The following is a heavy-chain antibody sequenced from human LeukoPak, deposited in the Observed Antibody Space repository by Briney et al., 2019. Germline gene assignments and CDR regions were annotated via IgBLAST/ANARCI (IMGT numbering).Heavy chain of an antibody. J-gene: IGHJ4*02. D-gene: IGHD5-18*01. CDR3: ARDGLHTAHFDY. CDR2: VSASSDI. V-gene: IGHV3-48*02. CDR1: GFTFSTYT. Sequence: GGSLRLTCAASGFTFSTYTMNWVRQAPGKGLQWVSTVSASSDIHYSDSVKGRFTISRDNARNSLYLQMNSLRDEDTAVYYCARDGLHTAHFDYWGQGTLVTVSS.